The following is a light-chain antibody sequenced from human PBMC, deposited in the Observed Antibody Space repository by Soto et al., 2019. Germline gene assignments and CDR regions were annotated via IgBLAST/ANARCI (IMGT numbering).Light chain of an antibody. CDR2: DTS. Sequence: EIVMTQSPATLSVSPGERATLSCRASQSVSFNLVWYQHKPGQPPRLLMYDTSKRAAGISARFTGSGSGTDFTLTIDNLQSEDFAFYYFHQHNNWPSTFGGGTKVDIK. CDR3: HQHNNWPST. V-gene: IGKV3-15*01. J-gene: IGKJ4*01. CDR1: QSVSFN.